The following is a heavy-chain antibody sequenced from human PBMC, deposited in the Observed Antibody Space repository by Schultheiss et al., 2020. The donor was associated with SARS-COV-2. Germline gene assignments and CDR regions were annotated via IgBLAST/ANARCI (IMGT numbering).Heavy chain of an antibody. J-gene: IGHJ6*02. D-gene: IGHD1-14*01. CDR1: GFTFSDYY. Sequence: GGSLRLSCAASGFTFSDYYMSWIRQAPGKGLEWVSSISSSSSYIYYADSVKGRFTISRDNAKNSLYLQMNSLRAEDTAVYYCARAADITYYYYYGMDVWGQGTTVTVSS. CDR3: ARAADITYYYYYGMDV. CDR2: ISSSSSYI. V-gene: IGHV3-11*06.